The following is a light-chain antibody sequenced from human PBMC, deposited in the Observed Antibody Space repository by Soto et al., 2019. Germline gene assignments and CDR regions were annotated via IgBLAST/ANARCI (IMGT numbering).Light chain of an antibody. CDR3: SSYTSTNTLI. Sequence: QSALTQPASVSGSPGQSITISCTGTSSDVGGYNYVSWYQQYPGKAPKVMIYEVTNRPSGVSNRFSGSKSGNTASLTISGLQAEDEADYYCSSYTSTNTLIFGGGTKLTVL. CDR1: SSDVGGYNY. V-gene: IGLV2-14*01. J-gene: IGLJ2*01. CDR2: EVT.